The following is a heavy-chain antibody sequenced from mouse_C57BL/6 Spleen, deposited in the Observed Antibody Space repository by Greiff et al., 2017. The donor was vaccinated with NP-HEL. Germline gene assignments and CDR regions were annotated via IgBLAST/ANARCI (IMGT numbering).Heavy chain of an antibody. CDR3: ARMGLGAWFAY. CDR2: ISSGGSYT. Sequence: EVKVEESGGDLVKPGGSLKLSCAASGFTFSSYGMSWVRQTPDKRLAWVATISSGGSYTYYPDSVKGRFTISRDNAKNSLYLLMSSLKSEDTAMYYCARMGLGAWFAYWGQGTLVTVSA. V-gene: IGHV5-6*02. D-gene: IGHD2-4*01. CDR1: GFTFSSYG. J-gene: IGHJ3*01.